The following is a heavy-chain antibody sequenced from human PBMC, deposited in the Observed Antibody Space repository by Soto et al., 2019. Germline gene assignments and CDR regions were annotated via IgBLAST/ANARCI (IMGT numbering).Heavy chain of an antibody. J-gene: IGHJ6*02. CDR1: GGCISSGGYY. CDR2: IYYSGST. CDR3: GRDGRHYYYGMDV. Sequence: QVQLQESGPGLVKPSQTLSLTCTVSGGCISSGGYYWSWIRQHPGKGLEWIGYIYYSGSTYYNPSLKSRVTLSVDTSKNQFSLKLCSVTAGDTAVYYCGRDGRHYYYGMDVWGQGTTVTLSS. V-gene: IGHV4-31*03. D-gene: IGHD2-15*01.